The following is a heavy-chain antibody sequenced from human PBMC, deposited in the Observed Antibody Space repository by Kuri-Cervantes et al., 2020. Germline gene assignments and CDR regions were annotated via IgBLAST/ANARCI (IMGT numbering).Heavy chain of an antibody. J-gene: IGHJ6*03. CDR3: ARETYDILTGYYGNYYYYMDV. D-gene: IGHD3-9*01. CDR2: INPNSGGT. V-gene: IGHV1-2*02. Sequence: ASVKVSCKASGYTFTGYYMHWVRQAPGQGLEWMGWINPNSGGTNYAQKFQGRVTITADESTSTAYMELSSLRSEDTAVYYCARETYDILTGYYGNYYYYMDVWGKGTTVTVSS. CDR1: GYTFTGYY.